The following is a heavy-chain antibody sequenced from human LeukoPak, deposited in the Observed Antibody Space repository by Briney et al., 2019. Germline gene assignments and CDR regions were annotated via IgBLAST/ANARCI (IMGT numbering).Heavy chain of an antibody. CDR3: ARDLSGVTGYTYGRGIDY. D-gene: IGHD5-18*01. J-gene: IGHJ4*02. CDR2: IKQDGSEK. Sequence: GGSLRLSCAASGFTFSSYWMSWVRQAPGKGLEWVANIKQDGSEKYYVDSVKGRFTISRDNAKNSLYLQMNSLRAEDTAVYYCARDLSGVTGYTYGRGIDYWGQGTLVTVSS. CDR1: GFTFSSYW. V-gene: IGHV3-7*01.